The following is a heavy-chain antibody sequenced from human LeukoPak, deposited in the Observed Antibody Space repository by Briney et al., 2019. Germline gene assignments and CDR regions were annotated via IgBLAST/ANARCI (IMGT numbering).Heavy chain of an antibody. CDR3: ARDGLAAAADY. CDR2: IKGDGSAA. Sequence: PGGSLRLSCAASGFTFRSYWMHWVRQAPGKGLVWVSRIKGDGSAASYADSVKGRFTISRDNAKNTLYLQMNSLRVEDMAVYYCARDGLAAAADYWGQGTLVTVSS. J-gene: IGHJ4*02. CDR1: GFTFRSYW. V-gene: IGHV3-74*01. D-gene: IGHD6-13*01.